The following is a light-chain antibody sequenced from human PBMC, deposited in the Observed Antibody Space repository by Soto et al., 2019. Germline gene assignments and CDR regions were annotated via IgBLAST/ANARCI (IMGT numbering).Light chain of an antibody. CDR2: DAS. CDR1: QSVSSRY. CDR3: QQRSNWPSIT. Sequence: DILLSQSPATLSLSPGERATLSCRASQSVSSRYLAWYQQKPGQAPRLLIYDASNRASGIPARFSGSGSGTDFTLTISSLEPEDFAVYYCQQRSNWPSITFGQGTRLEIK. V-gene: IGKV3-11*01. J-gene: IGKJ5*01.